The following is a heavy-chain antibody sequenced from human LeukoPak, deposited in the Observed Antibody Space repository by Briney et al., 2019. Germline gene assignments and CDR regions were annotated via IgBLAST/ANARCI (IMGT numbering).Heavy chain of an antibody. CDR1: GFTFSSYA. CDR3: AKSGGIVGYGMDV. Sequence: PGGSLRLSCVASGFTFSSYAMSWVRQAPGKGLEWVSAISGSGGSTYYADSVKGRFTISRDNSKNTLYLQMNSLRAEDTAVYYCAKSGGIVGYGMDVWGQGTTVTVSS. D-gene: IGHD2-15*01. CDR2: ISGSGGST. J-gene: IGHJ6*02. V-gene: IGHV3-23*01.